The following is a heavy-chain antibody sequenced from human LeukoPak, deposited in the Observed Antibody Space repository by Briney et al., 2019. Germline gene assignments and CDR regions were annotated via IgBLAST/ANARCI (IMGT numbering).Heavy chain of an antibody. CDR1: GFTFSNAW. CDR3: TAENFLYAFDI. V-gene: IGHV3-15*01. D-gene: IGHD1-7*01. CDR2: IKSKTDGGTT. J-gene: IGHJ3*02. Sequence: GGSLRLSCAASGFTFSNAWMSWVRQAPGKGLEWVGRIKSKTDGGTTDYAAPVKGRFTISRDDSKNTLYLQMNSLKTEDTAVYYCTAENFLYAFDIWGQGTMVTVPS.